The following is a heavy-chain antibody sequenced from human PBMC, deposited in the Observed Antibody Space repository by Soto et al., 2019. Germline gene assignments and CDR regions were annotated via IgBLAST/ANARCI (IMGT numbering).Heavy chain of an antibody. J-gene: IGHJ4*02. V-gene: IGHV3-21*01. D-gene: IGHD2-15*01. CDR3: ARGSWVPGYYFDY. Sequence: GGSLRLSCAASGFTFSSYSMNWVRQAPGKGLEWVSSISNSSSYIYYADSVKGRFTISRDNAKNSLYLQMNSLRAEDTAVYYCARGSWVPGYYFDYWGQGTLVTVSS. CDR1: GFTFSSYS. CDR2: ISNSSSYI.